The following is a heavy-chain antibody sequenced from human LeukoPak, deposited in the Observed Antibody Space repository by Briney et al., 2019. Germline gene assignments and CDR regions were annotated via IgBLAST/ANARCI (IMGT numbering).Heavy chain of an antibody. CDR3: ARRVVVPAAIQGAYYYYYMDV. V-gene: IGHV3-7*01. CDR1: GFTFSSYW. D-gene: IGHD2-2*02. J-gene: IGHJ6*03. CDR2: IKQDGSEK. Sequence: GGSLRLSCAASGFTFSSYWMSWVRQAPGKGLEWVANIKQDGSEKYYVDSVKGRFTISRDNAKNSLYLQMNSLRAEDTAVYYCARRVVVPAAIQGAYYYYYMDVWGKGTTVTVSS.